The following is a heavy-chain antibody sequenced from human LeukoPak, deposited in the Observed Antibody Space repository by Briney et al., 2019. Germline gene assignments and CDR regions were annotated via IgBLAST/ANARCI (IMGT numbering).Heavy chain of an antibody. D-gene: IGHD4-17*01. CDR1: GYTFTGYY. CDR2: INPNSGGT. J-gene: IGHJ5*02. V-gene: IGHV1-2*02. CDR3: ARGASGVYTVTASWFDP. Sequence: ASVKVSCQASGYTFTGYYMHWVRQAPGQGLAWMGWINPNSGGTNYAQKFQGRVTMTRDTSISTAYMELSRLRSDDTAVYYCARGASGVYTVTASWFDPWGQGTLVTVSS.